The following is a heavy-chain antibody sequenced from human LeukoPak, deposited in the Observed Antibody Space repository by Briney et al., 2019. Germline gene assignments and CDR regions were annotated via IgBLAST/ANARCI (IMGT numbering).Heavy chain of an antibody. V-gene: IGHV4-34*01. J-gene: IGHJ4*02. CDR3: ARAPVGYSFGYRGTHFDY. D-gene: IGHD5-18*01. CDR2: INEGGST. CDR1: GGSFSGYY. Sequence: PSETLSLTCAVYGGSFSGYYWSWIRQPPGKGLEWIGGINEGGSTNDNPSLESRISISVDTSKNQVSLTLTSLTAADTAVYYCARAPVGYSFGYRGTHFDYWGQGILVTVSS.